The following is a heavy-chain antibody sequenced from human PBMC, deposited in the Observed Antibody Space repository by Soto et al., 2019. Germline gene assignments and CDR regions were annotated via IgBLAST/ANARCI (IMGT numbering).Heavy chain of an antibody. CDR2: ISYDGSNK. V-gene: IGHV3-30*18. CDR3: AKEPTGTAYYFGY. Sequence: GGSLRLSCAASGFTFSSYGMHWVRQAPGKGLEWVAVISYDGSNKYYADSVKGRFTISRDNSKNTLYLQMNSLRAEDTAVYYCAKEPTGTAYYFGYWGQGTLVTVSS. D-gene: IGHD3-9*01. J-gene: IGHJ4*02. CDR1: GFTFSSYG.